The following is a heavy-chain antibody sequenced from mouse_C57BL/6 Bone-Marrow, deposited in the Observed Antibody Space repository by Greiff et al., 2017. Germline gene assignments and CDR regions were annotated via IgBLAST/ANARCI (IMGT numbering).Heavy chain of an antibody. CDR3: TTVYYGSSFLAY. D-gene: IGHD1-1*01. Sequence: EVQLQQSGAELVRPGASVKLSCTASGFNIKDDYMHWVKQRPEQGLEWIGWIDPENGDTEYASKFQGKATIPADTSSNTAYLQLSSLTSEDTAVYYCTTVYYGSSFLAYWGQGTLVTVSA. CDR2: IDPENGDT. V-gene: IGHV14-4*01. J-gene: IGHJ3*01. CDR1: GFNIKDDY.